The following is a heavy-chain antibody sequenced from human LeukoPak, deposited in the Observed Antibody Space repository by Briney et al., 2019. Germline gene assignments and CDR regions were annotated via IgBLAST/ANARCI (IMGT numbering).Heavy chain of an antibody. CDR2: IYLNGIT. CDR1: TGSISSGNW. V-gene: IGHV4-4*02. CDR3: ARGLTRRYQLLTAHFDY. D-gene: IGHD2-2*01. Sequence: PSETLSLTCAVSTGSISSGNWWSWVRQPPGKGLEWIGEIYLNGITNYNPSLKSRVTISVDKSKNQFSLKLSSVTAADTAVYYCARGLTRRYQLLTAHFDYWGQGTLVTVSS. J-gene: IGHJ4*02.